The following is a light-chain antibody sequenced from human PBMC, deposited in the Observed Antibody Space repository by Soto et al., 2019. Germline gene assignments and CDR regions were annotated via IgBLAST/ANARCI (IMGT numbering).Light chain of an antibody. Sequence: QSVLTQPRSVSGSPGQSVTISCTGTSSDVGGYNYVSWYQQHPGKAPKLMIYDVSKRPSGVPDRFSGSKSGNTASLPISGLQAEDEADYYCCSYAGSYTYVFGTGTKLTVL. V-gene: IGLV2-11*01. CDR2: DVS. CDR3: CSYAGSYTYV. J-gene: IGLJ1*01. CDR1: SSDVGGYNY.